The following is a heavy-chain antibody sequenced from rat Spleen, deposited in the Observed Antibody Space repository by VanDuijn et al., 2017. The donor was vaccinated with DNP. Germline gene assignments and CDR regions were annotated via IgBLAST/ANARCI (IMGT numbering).Heavy chain of an antibody. J-gene: IGHJ2*01. V-gene: IGHV5-25*01. CDR3: ATSPGPNWFAY. Sequence: EVRLVESGGGLVQPGRSLKLSCAVSGFTFSKEAMAWVRQAPTKGLEWVASISVGGGNTYYRDSVKGRFTISRDNANRTLYLQMDSLRSEDTATYYCATSPGPNWFAYWGQGVLVTVSS. CDR1: GFTFSKEA. D-gene: IGHD3-8*01. CDR2: ISVGGGNT.